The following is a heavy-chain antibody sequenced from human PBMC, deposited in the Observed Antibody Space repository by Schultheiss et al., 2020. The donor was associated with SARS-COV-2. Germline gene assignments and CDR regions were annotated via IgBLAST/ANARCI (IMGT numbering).Heavy chain of an antibody. J-gene: IGHJ6*03. CDR2: IYSGDSDT. V-gene: IGHV5-51*01. D-gene: IGHD2-2*01. Sequence: GGSLRLSCKGSGYSFTSYWIGWVRQMPGKGLEWMGIIYSGDSDTRYSPSFQGQVTISADKSISTAYLQWSSLKASDTAMYYCARQDCSSTSCPRYYMDVWGKGTTVTVSS. CDR1: GYSFTSYW. CDR3: ARQDCSSTSCPRYYMDV.